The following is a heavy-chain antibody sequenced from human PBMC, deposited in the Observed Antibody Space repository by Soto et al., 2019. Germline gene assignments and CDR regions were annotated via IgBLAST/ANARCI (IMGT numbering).Heavy chain of an antibody. Sequence: GESLKISCVACGFTFRTYTMNWVRQAPGKGLEWVSGIRGFSPYTFYAESVKGRFTISRDNAKNSLYLQMNSLGVEDTAVYYCARDRGYDAHDYYYNAMDVWGQGTTVTVSS. J-gene: IGHJ6*02. D-gene: IGHD2-15*01. CDR3: ARDRGYDAHDYYYNAMDV. CDR2: IRGFSPYT. CDR1: GFTFRTYT. V-gene: IGHV3-21*01.